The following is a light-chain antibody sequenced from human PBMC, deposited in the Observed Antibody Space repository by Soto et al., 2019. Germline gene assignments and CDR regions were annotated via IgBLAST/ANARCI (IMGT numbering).Light chain of an antibody. CDR2: STT. CDR1: TGPVTSDYY. Sequence: QAVVTQEPSLTLSPGGTVTLTCASSTGPVTSDYYPNWFQQKPGQAPRALIYSTTKKHSWTPARFSGSLLGGKAALTLSGVQPDDQADYYCLLYYGAAVVFGGGTKLTVL. CDR3: LLYYGAAVV. J-gene: IGLJ2*01. V-gene: IGLV7-43*01.